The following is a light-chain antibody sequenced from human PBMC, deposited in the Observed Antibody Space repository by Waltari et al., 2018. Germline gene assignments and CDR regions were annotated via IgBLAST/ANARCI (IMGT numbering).Light chain of an antibody. J-gene: IGKJ4*01. CDR2: DAS. Sequence: VVLTQSPVTLSLSPGETATLSCRASQTIGTYLAWYQLKLGQSPRLLIYDASTRSTGIPARFSGSGSGTDFTLTISGLEAEDSAFYYCQQRYNWPPLTFGGGTKVQTK. V-gene: IGKV3-11*01. CDR3: QQRYNWPPLT. CDR1: QTIGTY.